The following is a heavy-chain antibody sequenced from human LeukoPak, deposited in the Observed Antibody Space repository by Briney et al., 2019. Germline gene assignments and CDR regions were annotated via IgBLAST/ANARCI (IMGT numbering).Heavy chain of an antibody. CDR3: ARGRYSGYDYVLDS. V-gene: IGHV3-33*01. CDR1: GVGFINHG. D-gene: IGHD5-12*01. J-gene: IGHJ5*01. CDR2: IWHDGSNE. Sequence: GASLSLSCKGSGVGFINHGIHWVRQAPGKGPEWLATIWHDGSNEEYGDSVKGRVTISRDNSKSTLYLRITSLRDEDTAVYFCARGRYSGYDYVLDSWGQGTLVTVSS.